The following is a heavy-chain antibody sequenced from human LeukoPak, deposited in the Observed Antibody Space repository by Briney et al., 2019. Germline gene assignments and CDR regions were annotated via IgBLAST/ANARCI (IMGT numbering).Heavy chain of an antibody. CDR1: GFTFSSYW. CDR2: IKQDGSEK. Sequence: GGSLRLSCAASGFTFSSYWMSWVRQAPGKGLEWVANIKQDGSEKYYVDSVKGRFTISRDNAKNSLYLQMNSLRAEDTAVYYCAKYSSSWEADYWGQGTLVTVSS. J-gene: IGHJ4*02. CDR3: AKYSSSWEADY. D-gene: IGHD6-13*01. V-gene: IGHV3-7*03.